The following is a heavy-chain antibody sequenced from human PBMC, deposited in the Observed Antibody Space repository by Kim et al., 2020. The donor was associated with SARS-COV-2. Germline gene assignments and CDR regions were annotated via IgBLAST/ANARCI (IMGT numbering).Heavy chain of an antibody. D-gene: IGHD3-22*01. Sequence: SVKVSCKASGGTFSSYAISWVRQAPGQGLEWMGGIIPIFGTANYAQKFQGRVTITADESTSTAYMELSSLRSEDTAVYYCARSKYDSSGYRFGQLGYWGQGTLVTVSS. CDR3: ARSKYDSSGYRFGQLGY. J-gene: IGHJ4*02. V-gene: IGHV1-69*13. CDR1: GGTFSSYA. CDR2: IIPIFGTA.